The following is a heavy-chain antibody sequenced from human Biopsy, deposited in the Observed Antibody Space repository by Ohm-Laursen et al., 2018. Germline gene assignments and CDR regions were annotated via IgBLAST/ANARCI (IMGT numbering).Heavy chain of an antibody. CDR3: GRSYGIMAAPVHL. J-gene: IGHJ4*01. CDR1: GFSISINY. Sequence: SLRLSCAASGFSISINYMSWVRQAPGKGLEWVSAIRSTGGSTYYANSVKGRFTISRDNSKNILFLQVTNLRAEDTAVYYCGRSYGIMAAPVHLWGQGTLVTVSS. CDR2: IRSTGGST. V-gene: IGHV3-23*01. D-gene: IGHD3-16*01.